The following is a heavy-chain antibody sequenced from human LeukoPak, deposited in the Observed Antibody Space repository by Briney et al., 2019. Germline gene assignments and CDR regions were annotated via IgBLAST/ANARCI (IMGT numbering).Heavy chain of an antibody. Sequence: SETLSLTCTVSGGSISSYYWSWIRQPPGKGLEWIGYIYYSGSTNYNPSLKSRVTISVDTSKNQFSLKLSSVTAADTAVYYCARDLGYHLDYWGQGTLVTVSS. CDR1: GGSISSYY. D-gene: IGHD2-2*01. CDR2: IYYSGST. CDR3: ARDLGYHLDY. V-gene: IGHV4-59*12. J-gene: IGHJ4*02.